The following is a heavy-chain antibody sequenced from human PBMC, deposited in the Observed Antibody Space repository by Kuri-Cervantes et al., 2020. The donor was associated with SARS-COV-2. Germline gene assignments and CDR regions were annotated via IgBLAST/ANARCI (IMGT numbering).Heavy chain of an antibody. V-gene: IGHV3-21*01. CDR2: ISSSSSYI. Sequence: GESLKISCAASGFTFSSYAMSWVRQAPGKGLEWVSSISSSSSYIYYADSVKGRFTISRDNAKNSLYLQMNSLRAGDTAVYYCAIDQTWKTRLLDYWGLGTLVTVSS. CDR3: AIDQTWKTRLLDY. CDR1: GFTFSSYA. D-gene: IGHD4-11*01. J-gene: IGHJ4*02.